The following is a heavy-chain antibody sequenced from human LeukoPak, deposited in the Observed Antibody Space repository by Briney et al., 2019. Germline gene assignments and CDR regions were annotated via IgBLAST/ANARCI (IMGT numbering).Heavy chain of an antibody. D-gene: IGHD5-18*01. Sequence: PGGSLRLSCAASGFTFSSYGMHWVRQAPGKGLEWVAVIWYDGSNKYYADSVKDRFTISRDNSKNTLYLQMNSLRAEDTAVYYCAKGRGYSYGTGDYWGQGTLVTVSS. J-gene: IGHJ4*02. CDR1: GFTFSSYG. CDR3: AKGRGYSYGTGDY. V-gene: IGHV3-33*06. CDR2: IWYDGSNK.